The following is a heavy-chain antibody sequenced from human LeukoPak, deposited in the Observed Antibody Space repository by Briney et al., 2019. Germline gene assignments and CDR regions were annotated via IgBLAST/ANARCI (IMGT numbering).Heavy chain of an antibody. CDR2: IGSDGKT. V-gene: IGHV3-64*02. CDR1: GFPFSSYA. J-gene: IGHJ4*02. D-gene: IGHD6-19*01. Sequence: GGSLRLSCEASGFPFSSYAMTWVRQAPGKGLEWVSSIGSDGKTHYSESVKGRFIISRDNSKNTLYLQMGNLRIEDMAVYYCARESATSGWLFDYWGQGTLVTVSS. CDR3: ARESATSGWLFDY.